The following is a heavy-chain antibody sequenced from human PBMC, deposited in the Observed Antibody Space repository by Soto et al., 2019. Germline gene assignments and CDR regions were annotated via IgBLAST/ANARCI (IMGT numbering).Heavy chain of an antibody. J-gene: IGHJ5*02. D-gene: IGHD3-9*01. V-gene: IGHV1-3*05. CDR1: GYSFTNYA. CDR3: ARSLYALLTGCVYNWFDP. Sequence: QVQLVQSGAEEKKRGASVQVSCKASGYSFTNYAMHWVRQAPGQRLEWMGWINAGNGNTKYSQKFQGRVTITRDTSASTAYMELSSLRSEDTAVYYCARSLYALLTGCVYNWFDPWGQGTLVTVSS. CDR2: INAGNGNT.